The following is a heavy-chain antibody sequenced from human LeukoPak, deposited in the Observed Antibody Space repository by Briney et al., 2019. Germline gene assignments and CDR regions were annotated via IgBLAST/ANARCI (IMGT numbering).Heavy chain of an antibody. D-gene: IGHD6-25*01. CDR1: GCTFNNYW. CDR3: VRGSSGWKGVDY. J-gene: IGHJ4*02. Sequence: GGSLRLSCAAPGCTFNNYWMHWVRRAPGKGLVWVSVINTDGSDTNNADSVNGRFTISRDNAKNTLYLQMNSLRAEDTAVYYCVRGSSGWKGVDYWGQGTLVNVSS. V-gene: IGHV3-74*01. CDR2: INTDGSDT.